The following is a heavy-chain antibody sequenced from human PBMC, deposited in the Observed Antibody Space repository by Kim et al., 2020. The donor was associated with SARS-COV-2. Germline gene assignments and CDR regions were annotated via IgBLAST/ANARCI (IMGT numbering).Heavy chain of an antibody. CDR2: IYYSGST. J-gene: IGHJ3*02. D-gene: IGHD6-13*01. V-gene: IGHV4-59*08. Sequence: SETLSLTCTVSGGSISSYYWSWIRQPPGKGLEWIGYIYYSGSTNYNPSLKSRVTISVDTSKNQFSLKLSSVTAADTAVYYCARLQLVHAFDIWGQGTMVTVSS. CDR1: GGSISSYY. CDR3: ARLQLVHAFDI.